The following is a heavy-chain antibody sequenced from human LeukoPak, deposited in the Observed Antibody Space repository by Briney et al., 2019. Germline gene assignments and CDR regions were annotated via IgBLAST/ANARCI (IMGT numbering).Heavy chain of an antibody. J-gene: IGHJ6*02. CDR1: GFTFSSYA. CDR2: ISSDGSNK. V-gene: IGHV3-30*04. CDR3: ARDDIVVVPAAPYYYYGMDV. D-gene: IGHD2-2*01. Sequence: GGSLRLSCAASGFTFSSYAMHWVRQAPGKGLEWVAVISSDGSNKYYADSVKGRFTISRDNSKNTLYLQMNSLRAEDTAVYYCARDDIVVVPAAPYYYYGMDVWGQGTTVTVSS.